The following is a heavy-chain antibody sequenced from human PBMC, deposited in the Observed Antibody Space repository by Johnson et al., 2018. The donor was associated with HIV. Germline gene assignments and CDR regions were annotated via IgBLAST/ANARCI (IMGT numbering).Heavy chain of an antibody. V-gene: IGHV3-30-3*01. D-gene: IGHD6-6*01. Sequence: QVQLVESGGGVVQPGRSLRLSCAASGFTFSSYAMHWVRQAPGKGLEWVAVISYDGSNKYYADSVKGRFTISRDNSKNTLYLQMNSLRAEDTAVYYCAKDFVTHGSSSSHAFDIWGQGTMVTVSS. CDR1: GFTFSSYA. J-gene: IGHJ3*02. CDR3: AKDFVTHGSSSSHAFDI. CDR2: ISYDGSNK.